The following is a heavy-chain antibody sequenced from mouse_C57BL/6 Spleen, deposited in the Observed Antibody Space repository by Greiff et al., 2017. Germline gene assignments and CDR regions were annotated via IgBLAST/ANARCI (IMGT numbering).Heavy chain of an antibody. D-gene: IGHD1-1*01. V-gene: IGHV1-26*01. CDR3: ARGKNYYGSRNAMDY. CDR1: GYTFTDYY. J-gene: IGHJ4*01. Sequence: EVQLQQSGPELVKPGASVEISCKASGYTFTDYYMNWVKQSHGKSLEWIGDINPNNGGTSYNQKFKGKATLTVDKSSSTAYMELRSLTSEDSAVYYCARGKNYYGSRNAMDYWGQGTSVTVSS. CDR2: INPNNGGT.